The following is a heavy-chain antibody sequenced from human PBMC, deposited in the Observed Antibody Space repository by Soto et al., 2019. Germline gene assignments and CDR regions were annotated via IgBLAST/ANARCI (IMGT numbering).Heavy chain of an antibody. CDR1: GGSISSYY. CDR2: IYYSGST. V-gene: IGHV4-59*01. J-gene: IGHJ5*01. Sequence: SETLSLTCTVSGGSISSYYWSWIRQPPGKGLEWIGYIYYSGSTNYNPSLKSRVTISVDTSKNQFSLKLSSVTAADTAVYYCARDPQKNLYITRPPPIFTSWAQGTL. D-gene: IGHD2-21*01. CDR3: ARDPQKNLYITRPPPIFTS.